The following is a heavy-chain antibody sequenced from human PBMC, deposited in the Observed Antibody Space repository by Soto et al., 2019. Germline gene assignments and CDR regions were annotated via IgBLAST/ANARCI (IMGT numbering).Heavy chain of an antibody. CDR3: ARALKIGGWGIHYYHYGMDV. Sequence: SVKVSCKASGGTFSSSAISWVRQAPGQGLEWMGLIIPIFGTANYAQKFQGRGTITADESTSTAYMELSSLRSEDTAVYCCARALKIGGWGIHYYHYGMDVWGQGNTVTVS. J-gene: IGHJ6*02. D-gene: IGHD3-10*01. CDR1: GGTFSSSA. CDR2: IIPIFGTA. V-gene: IGHV1-69*13.